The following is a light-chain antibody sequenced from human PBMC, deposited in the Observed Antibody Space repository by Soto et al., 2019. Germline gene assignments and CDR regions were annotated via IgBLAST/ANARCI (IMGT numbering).Light chain of an antibody. CDR3: QLYGNVTLT. CDR2: DAS. Sequence: IVMTQCPSPVSDSPVERATLSCRASQSIXSKFAWYKWKPGQAPRFLXYDASSRATGSPDRLSGGGSGTDFTLTISRLEPKDFAVYYYQLYGNVTLTLGHGTRLE. J-gene: IGKJ5*01. CDR1: QSIXSK. V-gene: IGKV3-20*01.